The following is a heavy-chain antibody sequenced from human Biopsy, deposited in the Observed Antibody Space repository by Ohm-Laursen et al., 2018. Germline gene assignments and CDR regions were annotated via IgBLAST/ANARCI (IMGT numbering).Heavy chain of an antibody. CDR2: INAKTGDT. D-gene: IGHD3-22*01. CDR1: GYTFTGYH. V-gene: IGHV1-2*02. Sequence: ASVKASCKASGYTFTGYHVPWVRQAPGQGLEWMGWINAKTGDTNYAQKFQGRVTMTRDTSISTAYVDLSSLRSDDTAVYYCTRGGYYYDSLAYYYWFDPWGQGTLVTVSS. J-gene: IGHJ5*02. CDR3: TRGGYYYDSLAYYYWFDP.